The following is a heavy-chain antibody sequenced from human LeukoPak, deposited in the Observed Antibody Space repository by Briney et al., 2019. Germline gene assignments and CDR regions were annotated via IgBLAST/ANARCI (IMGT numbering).Heavy chain of an antibody. Sequence: ASVKVSCKASGYTFTGYYMHWVRQAPGQGLEWMGWINPNSGGTNYAQKFQGRVTITRDTSASTAYMELSSLRSEDTAVYYCAKSPVWFGELLYDYWGQGTLVTVSS. V-gene: IGHV1-2*02. CDR1: GYTFTGYY. CDR2: INPNSGGT. J-gene: IGHJ4*02. D-gene: IGHD3-10*01. CDR3: AKSPVWFGELLYDY.